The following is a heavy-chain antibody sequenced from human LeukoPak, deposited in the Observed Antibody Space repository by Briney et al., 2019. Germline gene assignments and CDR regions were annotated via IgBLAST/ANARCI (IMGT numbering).Heavy chain of an antibody. CDR3: ARPSYCVADNCGYWLDP. Sequence: ASVKVSCKTSGYTFTKYLIHWVRQAPGQGLEWMGTINPQGDITDYAQRFQGRITLTEDTSTSTVYMELSSLTSEDTAVYYCARPSYCVADNCGYWLDPWGPGTLVTVSS. V-gene: IGHV1-46*01. D-gene: IGHD2-21*01. CDR2: INPQGDIT. J-gene: IGHJ5*02. CDR1: GYTFTKYL.